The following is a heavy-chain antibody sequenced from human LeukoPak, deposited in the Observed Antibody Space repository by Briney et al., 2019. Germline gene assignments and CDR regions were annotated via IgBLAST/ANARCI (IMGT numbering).Heavy chain of an antibody. CDR2: IIPIFGTA. D-gene: IGHD6-13*01. CDR1: GGTFSSYA. V-gene: IGHV1-69*13. CDR3: ARGQRVSSSWYGWFDP. J-gene: IGHJ5*02. Sequence: SVKVSCXASGGTFSSYAISWVRQAPGQGLEWMGGIIPIFGTANYAQKFQGRVTITADESTSTAYMELSSLRSEDTAVYYCARGQRVSSSWYGWFDPWGQGTLVTVSS.